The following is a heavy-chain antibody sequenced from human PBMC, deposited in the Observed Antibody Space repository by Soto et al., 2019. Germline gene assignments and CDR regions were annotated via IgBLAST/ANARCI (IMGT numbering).Heavy chain of an antibody. Sequence: EVQLLESGGGLVQPGGSQRLSCTASGFTFSSYALSWVRQAPGKGLEWVSSISGSGGSTYYADSVKGRVTISRDNSKNTLYLQMSSLIAEATAVYYCAKESLKTPVTGPVDCWGQGTVVTVSS. V-gene: IGHV3-23*01. J-gene: IGHJ4*02. D-gene: IGHD6-19*01. CDR3: AKESLKTPVTGPVDC. CDR2: ISGSGGST. CDR1: GFTFSSYA.